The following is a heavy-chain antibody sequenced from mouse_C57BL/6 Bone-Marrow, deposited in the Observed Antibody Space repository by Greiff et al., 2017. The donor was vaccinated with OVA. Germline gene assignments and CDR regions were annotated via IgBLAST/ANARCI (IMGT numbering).Heavy chain of an antibody. V-gene: IGHV1-18*01. D-gene: IGHD1-1*01. CDR2: INPNNGGT. J-gene: IGHJ4*01. Sequence: VQLKESGPELVKPGASVKIPCKASGYTFTDYNMDWVKQSHGKSLEWIGDINPNNGGTIYNQKFKGTATLTVDKSSSTAYMELRSLTSEDTAVYYCARGPLRYYAMDYWGQGTSVTVSS. CDR3: ARGPLRYYAMDY. CDR1: GYTFTDYN.